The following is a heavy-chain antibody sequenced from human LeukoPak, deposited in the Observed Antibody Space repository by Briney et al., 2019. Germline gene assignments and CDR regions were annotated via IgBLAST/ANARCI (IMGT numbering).Heavy chain of an antibody. CDR2: INPNSGGT. Sequence: AASVKVSCKASGYTFTGYYMHWVRQAPGQGLEWMGWINPNSGGTNYAQKFPGRVTMTRDTSISTAYMELSRLRSDDTAVYYCARPYDFWSGYSFDYWGQGTLVTVSS. D-gene: IGHD3-3*01. V-gene: IGHV1-2*02. J-gene: IGHJ4*02. CDR1: GYTFTGYY. CDR3: ARPYDFWSGYSFDY.